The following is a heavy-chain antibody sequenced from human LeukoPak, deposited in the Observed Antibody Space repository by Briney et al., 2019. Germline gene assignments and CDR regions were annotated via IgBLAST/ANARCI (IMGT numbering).Heavy chain of an antibody. D-gene: IGHD3-16*01. CDR2: INSDGSST. Sequence: GGSLRLSCAASGFTFSSYWMHWVRQAPGKGLVWVSRINSDGSSTSYADSVKGRFTISRNNAKNTLYLQMNSLRAEDTAVYYCARGGRTRNYYFDYWGQGTLVTVSS. J-gene: IGHJ4*02. CDR1: GFTFSSYW. V-gene: IGHV3-74*01. CDR3: ARGGRTRNYYFDY.